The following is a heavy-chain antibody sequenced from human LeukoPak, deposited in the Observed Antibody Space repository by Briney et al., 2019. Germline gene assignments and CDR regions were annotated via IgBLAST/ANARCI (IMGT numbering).Heavy chain of an antibody. CDR1: GGSFSGYY. D-gene: IGHD1-1*01. V-gene: IGHV4-34*01. J-gene: IGHJ3*02. CDR3: ARERPTGPRAFDI. Sequence: SETLSLTCAVYGGSFSGYYWSWVRQPPGKGLEWIGEINHSGSTNYNPPLKSRVTISVDTSKNQFSLKLSSVTAADTAVYYCARERPTGPRAFDIWGQGTMVTVSS. CDR2: INHSGST.